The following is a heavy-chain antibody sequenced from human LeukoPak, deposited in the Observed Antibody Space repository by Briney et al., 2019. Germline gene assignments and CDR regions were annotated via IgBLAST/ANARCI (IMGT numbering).Heavy chain of an antibody. CDR2: IISSGSTI. D-gene: IGHD3-9*01. Sequence: PGGSLTLSCTASGFTFSSYEINCARQAPGEGRECGSYIISSGSTIFYADCVEGRFTISRDNAKNSLYLQKNTLRAEDTAVYYCARCDYDMLTGYYKVVYYYYYMDVWGKGTTVTISS. J-gene: IGHJ6*03. CDR3: ARCDYDMLTGYYKVVYYYYYMDV. CDR1: GFTFSSYE. V-gene: IGHV3-48*03.